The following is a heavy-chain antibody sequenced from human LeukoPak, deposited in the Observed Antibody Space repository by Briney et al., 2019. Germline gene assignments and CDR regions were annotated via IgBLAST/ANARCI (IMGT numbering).Heavy chain of an antibody. J-gene: IGHJ3*02. V-gene: IGHV4-34*01. CDR1: GGSFSGYY. Sequence: SETLSLTCAVYGGSFSGYYWSWIRQPPGKGLEWIGEINHSGSTNYDPSLKSRVTISVDTSKNQFSLKLSSVTAADTAVYYCAGGSGWYGGAFDIWGQGTMVTVSS. D-gene: IGHD6-19*01. CDR2: INHSGST. CDR3: AGGSGWYGGAFDI.